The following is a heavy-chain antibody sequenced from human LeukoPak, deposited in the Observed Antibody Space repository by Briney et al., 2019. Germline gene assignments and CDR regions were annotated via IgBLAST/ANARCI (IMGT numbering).Heavy chain of an antibody. D-gene: IGHD7-27*01. CDR2: MNPNSGNT. V-gene: IGHV1-8*03. J-gene: IGHJ4*02. CDR1: GYTFTSYD. Sequence: ASVKVSCKASGYTFTSYDINWVRQATGQGLEWMGWMNPNSGNTGYAQKLQGRVTITRNTSISTAYMELSSLRSEDTAVYYCAIRRKPNWDFDYWGQGTLVTVSS. CDR3: AIRRKPNWDFDY.